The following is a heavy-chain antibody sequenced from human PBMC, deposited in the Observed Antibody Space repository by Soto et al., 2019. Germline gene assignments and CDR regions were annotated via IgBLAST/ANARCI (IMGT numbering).Heavy chain of an antibody. D-gene: IGHD5-18*01. Sequence: GGSLRLSCAASGFTFSSYGMHWVRQAPGKGLEWVAVIWYDGSNKYYADSVKGRFTISRDNSKNTLYLQMNSLRAEDTAVYYCARDLPYTAMVIPYGMDVWGQGTTVTVSS. V-gene: IGHV3-33*01. CDR2: IWYDGSNK. CDR1: GFTFSSYG. J-gene: IGHJ6*02. CDR3: ARDLPYTAMVIPYGMDV.